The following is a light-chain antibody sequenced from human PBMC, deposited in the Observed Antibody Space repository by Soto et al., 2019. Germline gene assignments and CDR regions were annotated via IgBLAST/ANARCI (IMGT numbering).Light chain of an antibody. CDR1: SSDIGGYDY. CDR2: GVN. Sequence: QSVLTQPASVSGSPGQSITLSCTGTSSDIGGYDYVSWYQRHPGKAPKLIIYGVNNRPSGVSNRFSGSKSGNTASLTISGLQAEDEADYYCTSYASGSSHVVFGGGTQLTVL. J-gene: IGLJ2*01. V-gene: IGLV2-14*01. CDR3: TSYASGSSHVV.